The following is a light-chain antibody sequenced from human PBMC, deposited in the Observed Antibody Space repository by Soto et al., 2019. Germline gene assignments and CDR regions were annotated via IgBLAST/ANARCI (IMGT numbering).Light chain of an antibody. V-gene: IGLV2-14*01. J-gene: IGLJ1*01. CDR2: EVI. CDR3: TSYTSSSANYD. CDR1: SSDVGYYNY. Sequence: QSALTQPASVSGSPGQSITLSCTGTSSDVGYYNYVSWYQHHPGKAPKLMIYEVINRPSGVSNRFSGSKSGNTSSLTISGLQDEDEADYYGTSYTSSSANYDCGTGTKVTVL.